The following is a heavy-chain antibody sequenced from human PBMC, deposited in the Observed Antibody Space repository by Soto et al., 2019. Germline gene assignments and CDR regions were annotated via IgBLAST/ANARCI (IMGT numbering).Heavy chain of an antibody. V-gene: IGHV1-2*02. D-gene: IGHD2-15*01. CDR2: INPNSGGRDGR. CDR3: ARDCNDTACYGFDV. CDR1: GYSFITSY. J-gene: IGHJ6*02. Sequence: QEQLVQSGAEVGKPGASVKLFCNASGYSFITSYIHWVRQAPGQGPERMRWINPNSGGRDGRKYGQKFQGRVTLTTDTSISTAYMELTGLKSDDTGVYFCARDCNDTACYGFDVWGQGTTVTVTS.